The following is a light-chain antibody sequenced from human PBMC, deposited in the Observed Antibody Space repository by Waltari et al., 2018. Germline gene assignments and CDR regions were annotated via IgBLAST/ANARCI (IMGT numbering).Light chain of an antibody. J-gene: IGKJ1*01. CDR3: QNYNSYSGTWT. Sequence: DIQMTQSPSTLSASVGDRVTITCRASQSISRWLAWYKQKPGITPNLLIYKASTLESGVPSRFSCSGSGTEFTLTLSSLQSDDFATYYCQNYNSYSGTWTFGQGTKVEIK. CDR2: KAS. V-gene: IGKV1-5*03. CDR1: QSISRW.